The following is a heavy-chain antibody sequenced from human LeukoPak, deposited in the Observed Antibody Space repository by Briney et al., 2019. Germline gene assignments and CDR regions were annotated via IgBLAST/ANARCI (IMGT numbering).Heavy chain of an antibody. Sequence: SETLSLTCAVFGGSFSDYYWSWIRQPPGKGLEWIGEINHSGSTNYNPSLKSRVTISVDTSKNQFSLKLSSVTAADTAVYYCARGPKLQPYYYGSGSYSRGYYYGMDVWGQGTTVTVSS. J-gene: IGHJ6*02. CDR3: ARGPKLQPYYYGSGSYSRGYYYGMDV. D-gene: IGHD3-10*01. V-gene: IGHV4-34*01. CDR2: INHSGST. CDR1: GGSFSDYY.